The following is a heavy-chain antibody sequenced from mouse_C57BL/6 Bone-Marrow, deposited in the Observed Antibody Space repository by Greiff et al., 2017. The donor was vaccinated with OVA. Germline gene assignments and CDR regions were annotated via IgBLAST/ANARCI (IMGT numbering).Heavy chain of an antibody. V-gene: IGHV14-4*01. D-gene: IGHD2-14*01. CDR3: TVPGYVYFDY. Sequence: VQLQQSGAELVRPGASVKLSCTASGFNIKDDYMHWVKQRPEQGLEWIGWIDPENGDTKYASKFQGKATITADTSSNTAYLQLSSLTSEDTAVYYCTVPGYVYFDYWGQGTTLTVSS. CDR2: IDPENGDT. J-gene: IGHJ2*01. CDR1: GFNIKDDY.